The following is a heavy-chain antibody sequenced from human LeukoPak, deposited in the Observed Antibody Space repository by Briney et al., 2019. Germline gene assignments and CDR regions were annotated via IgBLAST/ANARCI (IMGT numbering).Heavy chain of an antibody. Sequence: PGGSLRLSCAASGFTFSSYGMSWVRQAPGKGLEWVAFIRYDGSSKHYADSVKGRFTIYRDNSKNTLYVQMNSLRAEDTAVYYCAKGWDYSVEYWGQGTLVTVSS. D-gene: IGHD1-26*01. CDR2: IRYDGSSK. V-gene: IGHV3-30*02. CDR3: AKGWDYSVEY. CDR1: GFTFSSYG. J-gene: IGHJ4*02.